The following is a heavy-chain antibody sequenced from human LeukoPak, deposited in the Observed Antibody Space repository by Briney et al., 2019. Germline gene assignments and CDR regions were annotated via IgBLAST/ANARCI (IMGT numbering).Heavy chain of an antibody. CDR3: ARAGGGYDSGSYYFDY. CDR2: MNPNSGNT. CDR1: GYTFTSYD. D-gene: IGHD5-12*01. Sequence: GASVKVSCKAFGYTFTSYDINWVRQATGQGLEWMGWMNPNSGNTGYAQKFQGRVTMTRNTSISTAYMELSSLRSEDTAVYYCARAGGGYDSGSYYFDYWGQGTLVTVSS. J-gene: IGHJ4*02. V-gene: IGHV1-8*01.